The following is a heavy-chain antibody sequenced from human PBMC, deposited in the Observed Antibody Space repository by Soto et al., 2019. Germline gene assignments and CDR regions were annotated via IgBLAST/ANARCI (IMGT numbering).Heavy chain of an antibody. CDR1: GFTFRSYW. CDR3: VSDPVIVGDY. Sequence: EVHLVESGGGLVQPGGSLRLSCAASGFTFRSYWMYWVRQAPGKGPVWVSRISSDGTITDYADSVKGRFTISRDNGKNTLYLQMNSLRAEDRDVYYCVSDPVIVGDYWGQGGLVTVSS. J-gene: IGHJ4*02. D-gene: IGHD3-22*01. V-gene: IGHV3-74*01. CDR2: ISSDGTIT.